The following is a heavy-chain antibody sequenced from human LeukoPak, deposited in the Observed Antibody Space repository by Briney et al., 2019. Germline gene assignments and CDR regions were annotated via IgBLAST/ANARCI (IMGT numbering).Heavy chain of an antibody. Sequence: PSETLSLTCTVSGGSISSYCWSWIRQPPGEGLEWIGYIYYSGSTNYNPSLKSRVTISVDTSKNQFSLKLSSVTAADTAVYYCARVDYGSGSYYPTEYFQHWGQGTLVTVSS. J-gene: IGHJ1*01. CDR1: GGSISSYC. CDR3: ARVDYGSGSYYPTEYFQH. CDR2: IYYSGST. D-gene: IGHD3-10*01. V-gene: IGHV4-59*08.